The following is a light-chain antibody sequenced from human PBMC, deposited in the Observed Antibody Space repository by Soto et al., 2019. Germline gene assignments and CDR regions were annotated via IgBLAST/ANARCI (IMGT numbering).Light chain of an antibody. CDR3: QQRSIWPTYS. CDR2: DAS. V-gene: IGKV3-11*01. Sequence: EIVLTQSPATLSLSPGERATLSCRASQSVSSYLAWYQQKPGQAPRLLIYDASNRATGILARFSGSGSGTDFTLTISTLEPEDFAVYYCQQRSIWPTYSFGEGTKREI. CDR1: QSVSSY. J-gene: IGKJ2*03.